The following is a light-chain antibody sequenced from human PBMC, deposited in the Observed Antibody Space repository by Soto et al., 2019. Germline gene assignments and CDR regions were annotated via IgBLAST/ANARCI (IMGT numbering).Light chain of an antibody. CDR1: QTISRY. V-gene: IGKV1-39*01. Sequence: DIQMTQSPSSLSASVGGRVTITCRASQTISRYLNWYQQKPGKAPKLLIFAGSSMQSGVPSRFSGSGSGTEFTLTISSLQTENFATYYCQQSYNTLAFGPGTKVDIK. J-gene: IGKJ3*01. CDR3: QQSYNTLA. CDR2: AGS.